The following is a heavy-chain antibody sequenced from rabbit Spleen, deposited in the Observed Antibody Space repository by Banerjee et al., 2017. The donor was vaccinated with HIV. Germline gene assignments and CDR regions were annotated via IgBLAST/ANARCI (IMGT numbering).Heavy chain of an antibody. D-gene: IGHD7-1*01. CDR3: ARESFSNWDL. CDR1: GVSFSSSSY. CDR2: IDAGSDGT. Sequence: QSLEESGGDLVKPGASLTLTCTASGVSFSSSSYMCWVRQAPGKGLEWIACIDAGSDGTYYASWAKGRFTISKTSSTVDLKMTSLTAADTATYFCARESFSNWDLWGPGTLVTVS. J-gene: IGHJ4*01. V-gene: IGHV1S40*01.